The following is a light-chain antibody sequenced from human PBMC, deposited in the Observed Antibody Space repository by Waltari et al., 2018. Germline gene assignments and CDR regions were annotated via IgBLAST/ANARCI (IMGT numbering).Light chain of an antibody. CDR1: SSDVGAYNY. CDR3: TSYTSSSTWV. Sequence: QSALTQPASVSGSHGQSITISCTGTSSDVGAYNYVSWYQQYPGKAPKLMIYEVSKRPSGVSNRFSGSKSGNTASLTISGLQAEDEADYYCTSYTSSSTWVFGGGTKLTVL. CDR2: EVS. J-gene: IGLJ3*02. V-gene: IGLV2-14*03.